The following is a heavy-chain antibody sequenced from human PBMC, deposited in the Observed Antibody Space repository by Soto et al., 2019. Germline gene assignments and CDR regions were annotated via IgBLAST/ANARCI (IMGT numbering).Heavy chain of an antibody. CDR2: IKSKTDGGTT. CDR1: GFTFNYAW. Sequence: EVQLVESGGGLVKPGGSLRLSCAASGFTFNYAWMSWVRQAPGKGLECVGRIKSKTDGGTTDYAAPVKGRFTISRDDSKNKLYLQMNSLKTEDTAVYYCATGLQGLWGRGTLVTVSS. CDR3: ATGLQGL. D-gene: IGHD4-4*01. V-gene: IGHV3-15*01. J-gene: IGHJ2*01.